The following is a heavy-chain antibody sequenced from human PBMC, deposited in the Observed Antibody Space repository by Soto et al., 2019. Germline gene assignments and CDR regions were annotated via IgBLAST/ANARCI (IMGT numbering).Heavy chain of an antibody. D-gene: IGHD4-4*01. J-gene: IGHJ6*02. CDR3: ARWNGSNYDYYYYGMDV. CDR2: IYYSGST. CDR1: GGSISSSSYY. V-gene: IGHV4-39*01. Sequence: SETLSLTCTVSGGSISSSSYYWGWIRQPPGKVLEWIGSIYYSGSTYYNPSLKSRVTISVDTSKNQFSLKLSSVTAADTAVYYCARWNGSNYDYYYYGMDVWGQGTTVTVSS.